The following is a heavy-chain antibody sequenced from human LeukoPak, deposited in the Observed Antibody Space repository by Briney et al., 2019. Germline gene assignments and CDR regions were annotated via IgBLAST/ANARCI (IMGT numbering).Heavy chain of an antibody. CDR2: INHSGST. J-gene: IGHJ6*03. V-gene: IGHV4-34*01. CDR3: ARVLAAYYYYYMDV. Sequence: SETLSLTCAVYGVSFSGYYWSWIRQPPGKGLEWIGEINHSGSTNYNPSLKSRVTISVDTSKNQFSLKLSSVTAADTAVYYCARVLAAYYYYYMDVWGKGTTVTVSS. D-gene: IGHD2-15*01. CDR1: GVSFSGYY.